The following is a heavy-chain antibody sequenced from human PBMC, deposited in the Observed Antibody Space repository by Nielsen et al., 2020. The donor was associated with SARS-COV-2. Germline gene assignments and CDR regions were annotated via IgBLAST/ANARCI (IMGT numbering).Heavy chain of an antibody. CDR2: ISSSSSYI. J-gene: IGHJ4*02. CDR1: GLTFSSYA. Sequence: GESLKISCAASGLTFSSYAMSWVRQTPGKGLEWVSSISSSSSYIYYADSVRGRFTISRDNAENSLYLQMNSLRAEDTAVYYCATDRRGVVPGFPDFWGQGTLVTVSS. CDR3: ATDRRGVVPGFPDF. D-gene: IGHD2-2*01. V-gene: IGHV3-21*01.